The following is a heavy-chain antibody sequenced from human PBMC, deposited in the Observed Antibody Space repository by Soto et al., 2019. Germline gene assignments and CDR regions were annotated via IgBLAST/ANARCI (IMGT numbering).Heavy chain of an antibody. J-gene: IGHJ4*02. CDR3: ARGALGGAFDY. V-gene: IGHV4-59*01. D-gene: IGHD3-16*01. Sequence: ETLSLTCTVSGGSITTSYWIWIRQPPGQGLEWIGYIHHSGSTNYNTSLSSRVTMSMDTSKNQFSLRLSSVTAADAAVYFCARGALGGAFDYWGQGALVTVSS. CDR1: GGSITTSY. CDR2: IHHSGST.